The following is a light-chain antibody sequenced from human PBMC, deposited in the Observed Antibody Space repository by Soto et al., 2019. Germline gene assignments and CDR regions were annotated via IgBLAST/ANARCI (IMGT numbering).Light chain of an antibody. Sequence: EIVLTQSPGTLSLSPGERATLSCRASQSVSSSYLAWYQQKPGQAPRLLIYGASSRATGMPDRFSGSGSGTDFTLTISRLETEDWVVYYCQQDGSSPRTFGQGTKLQIK. CDR3: QQDGSSPRT. CDR2: GAS. CDR1: QSVSSSY. V-gene: IGKV3-20*01. J-gene: IGKJ2*01.